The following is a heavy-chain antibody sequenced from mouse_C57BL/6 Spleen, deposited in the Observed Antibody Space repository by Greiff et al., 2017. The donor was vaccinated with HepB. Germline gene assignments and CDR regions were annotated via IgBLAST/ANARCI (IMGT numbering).Heavy chain of an antibody. CDR1: GYTFTSYG. CDR3: ARSLITTVVAGYWYFDV. D-gene: IGHD1-1*01. Sequence: VQLQQSGAELARPGASVKLSCKASGYTFTSYGISWVKQRTGQGLEWIGEIYPRSGNTYYNEKFKGKATLTADKSSSTAYMELLSLTSEDSAVYFCARSLITTVVAGYWYFDVWGTGTTVTVSS. CDR2: IYPRSGNT. J-gene: IGHJ1*03. V-gene: IGHV1-81*01.